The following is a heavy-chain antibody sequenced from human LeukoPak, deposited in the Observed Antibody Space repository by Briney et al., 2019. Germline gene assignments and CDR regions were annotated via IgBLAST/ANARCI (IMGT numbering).Heavy chain of an antibody. Sequence: GGSLRLSCAASGFTFSSYWMSWVRQAPGKGLEWVANINQDGSEKYYVDSVKGRFTISRDNAKNSLYLQMNSLRAEDTAVYYCAREARYCSSTSCYGDYWGQGTLVTVSS. D-gene: IGHD2-2*01. V-gene: IGHV3-7*01. J-gene: IGHJ4*02. CDR3: AREARYCSSTSCYGDY. CDR2: INQDGSEK. CDR1: GFTFSSYW.